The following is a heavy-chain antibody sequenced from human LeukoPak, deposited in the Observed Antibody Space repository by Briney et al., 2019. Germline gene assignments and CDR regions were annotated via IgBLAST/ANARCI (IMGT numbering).Heavy chain of an antibody. J-gene: IGHJ4*02. Sequence: GGSLRLSCAASGFTFSSYSMNWVRQAPRKGLEWVSSISSSSSYIYYADSVKGRFTISRDNAKNSLYLQMNSLRAEDTAVYYCATLTHTTYYYDSSGYYIDYWGQGTLVTVSS. CDR2: ISSSSSYI. CDR3: ATLTHTTYYYDSSGYYIDY. CDR1: GFTFSSYS. V-gene: IGHV3-21*01. D-gene: IGHD3-22*01.